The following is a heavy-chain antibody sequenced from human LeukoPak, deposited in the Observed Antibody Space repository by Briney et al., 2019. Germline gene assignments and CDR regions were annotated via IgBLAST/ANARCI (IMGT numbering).Heavy chain of an antibody. D-gene: IGHD7-27*01. V-gene: IGHV4-4*07. J-gene: IGHJ4*02. CDR3: ARDRRPHWGFDY. CDR2: MYTDGDT. CDR1: GASISGYW. Sequence: SETLSLTCDVSGASISGYWWSWIRQPAGKGLEWIGRMYTDGDTNYNPALKSRVTVPVDTSKNLFSLKLISVTAADTAVYYCARDRRPHWGFDYWGQGSLVTVSS.